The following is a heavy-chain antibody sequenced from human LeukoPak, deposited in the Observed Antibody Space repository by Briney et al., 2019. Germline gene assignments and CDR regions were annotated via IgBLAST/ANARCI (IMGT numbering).Heavy chain of an antibody. CDR2: INGDGGST. CDR1: GFTFDDYA. D-gene: IGHD1-26*01. CDR3: AKGDRSGSYYNYFDP. Sequence: GGSLRLSCAASGFTFDDYAMHWVRQGPGKGLEWVSLINGDGGSTYYADSVKGRFTISRDNSKNSLYLEMNSLRTEDTAFYYCAKGDRSGSYYNYFDPWGQGTLVTVSS. J-gene: IGHJ5*02. V-gene: IGHV3-43*02.